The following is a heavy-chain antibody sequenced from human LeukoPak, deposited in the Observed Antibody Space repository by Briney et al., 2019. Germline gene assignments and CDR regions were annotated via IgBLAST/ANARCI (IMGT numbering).Heavy chain of an antibody. CDR3: ARDQSDGYNYFDAFDI. J-gene: IGHJ3*02. CDR1: EFTFTSYE. CDR2: ISYDGSNK. D-gene: IGHD5-24*01. V-gene: IGHV3-30-3*01. Sequence: GGSLRLSCAASEFTFTSYELNWVRQAPGKGLEWVAIISYDGSNKYYADSVKGRFTVSRDNSKNTLYLQMNSLRAEDTAVYYCARDQSDGYNYFDAFDIWGQGTMVTVSS.